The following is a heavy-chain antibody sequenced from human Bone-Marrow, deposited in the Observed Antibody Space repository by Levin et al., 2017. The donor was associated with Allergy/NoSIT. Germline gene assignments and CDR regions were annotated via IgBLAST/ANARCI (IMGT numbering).Heavy chain of an antibody. CDR3: ASEDCSSTSCPHYYYYGMDV. CDR2: IIPILGIA. CDR1: GGTFSSYT. J-gene: IGHJ6*02. Sequence: KISCKASGGTFSSYTISWVRQAPGQGLEWMGRIIPILGIANYAQKFQGRVTITADKSTSTAYMELSSLRSEDTAVYYCASEDCSSTSCPHYYYYGMDVWGQGTTVTVSS. D-gene: IGHD2-2*01. V-gene: IGHV1-69*02.